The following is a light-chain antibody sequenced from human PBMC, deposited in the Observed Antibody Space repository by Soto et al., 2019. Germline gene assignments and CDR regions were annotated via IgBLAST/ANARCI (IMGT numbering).Light chain of an antibody. CDR3: QQYGSSPPIT. V-gene: IGKV3-20*01. CDR1: QSVSSSY. CDR2: DAS. Sequence: EIVLSPSPGTLSLSPGERATLSCRASQSVSSSYLAWYQQKPGQAPRLLIYDASNRATGIPARFSGSGSGTDFTLTISRLEPEDFAVYYCQQYGSSPPITFGQGTRLEI. J-gene: IGKJ5*01.